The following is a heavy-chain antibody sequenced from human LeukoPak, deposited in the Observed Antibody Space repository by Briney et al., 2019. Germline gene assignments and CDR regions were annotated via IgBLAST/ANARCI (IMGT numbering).Heavy chain of an antibody. Sequence: GGSPRLSCAASGFTFSGSAMHWVRQASGKGLEWVGRIRSKANSYATAYAASVEGRFTISRDDSKNTAYLQTNSLKTEDTAVYYCTTPYYDVLTGYYGYWGQGTLVTVSS. CDR2: IRSKANSYAT. CDR1: GFTFSGSA. J-gene: IGHJ4*02. CDR3: TTPYYDVLTGYYGY. D-gene: IGHD3-9*01. V-gene: IGHV3-73*01.